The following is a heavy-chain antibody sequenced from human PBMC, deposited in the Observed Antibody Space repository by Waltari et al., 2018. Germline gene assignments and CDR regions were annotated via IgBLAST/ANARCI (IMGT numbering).Heavy chain of an antibody. CDR2: LYIGGST. Sequence: QLVESGGGLVQPGGSLTISCTASGFTVTDNYMNWVRQAPGKGREWVASLYIGGSTHYADSAKGRFTVSRDNSKNTMHLQMNNVRPEDTAVYFCVKGLTPWGQGTRVTVSS. V-gene: IGHV3-66*02. CDR1: GFTVTDNY. J-gene: IGHJ4*02. CDR3: VKGLTP.